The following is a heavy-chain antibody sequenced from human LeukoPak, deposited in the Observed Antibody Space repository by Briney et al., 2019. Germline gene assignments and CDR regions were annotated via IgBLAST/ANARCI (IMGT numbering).Heavy chain of an antibody. CDR1: GFTFSSYW. J-gene: IGHJ4*02. CDR3: SANWNDAGPRLDY. D-gene: IGHD1-1*01. CDR2: INSDGSST. Sequence: GSLRLSCAASGFTFSSYWMHWVRQAPGKGLVWVSRINSDGSSTSYADSVKGRFTISRDNAKNTLYLQMNSLRAEDTAVYYCSANWNDAGPRLDYWGQGTLVTVSS. V-gene: IGHV3-74*01.